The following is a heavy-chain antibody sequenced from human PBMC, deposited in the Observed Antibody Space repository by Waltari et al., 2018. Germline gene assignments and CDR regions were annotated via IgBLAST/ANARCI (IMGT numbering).Heavy chain of an antibody. CDR3: ASSRVFDF. CDR1: GFSISKYW. J-gene: IGHJ4*01. V-gene: IGHV3-7*01. Sequence: VLLVESGGGSVQPGGSLRLPCEVSGFSISKYWMNWIRQAPGKGPGWVANIKEDGSATFYGPSGEGRFSISRDNDKNSVYLQINNVRDEDTAVYYCASSRVFDFWGQGTLVVVSS. CDR2: IKEDGSAT.